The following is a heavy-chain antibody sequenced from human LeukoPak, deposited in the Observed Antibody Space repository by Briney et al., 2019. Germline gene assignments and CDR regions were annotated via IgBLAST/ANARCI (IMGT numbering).Heavy chain of an antibody. D-gene: IGHD3-10*01. Sequence: GGSLRLSCAASGFTFSGYGMHWVRQAPGKGLEWVAVIWYDGGNKYYADSVKGRFTISRDNSKNMLYLQMSSLRAEDTAVYYCARDLFTYYYGSGSYNGVDVWGQGTTVTVSS. CDR1: GFTFSGYG. CDR2: IWYDGGNK. CDR3: ARDLFTYYYGSGSYNGVDV. V-gene: IGHV3-33*01. J-gene: IGHJ6*02.